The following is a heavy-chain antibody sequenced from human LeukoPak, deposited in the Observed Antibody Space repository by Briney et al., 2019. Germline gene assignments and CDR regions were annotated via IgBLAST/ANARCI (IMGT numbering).Heavy chain of an antibody. CDR3: ARVNTLAPLYYYYYMDV. J-gene: IGHJ6*03. CDR2: IYYSGST. D-gene: IGHD2/OR15-2a*01. CDR1: GGSISSGDYY. Sequence: PSETLSLTCTVSGGSISSGDYYWSWIRQPPGKGLEWIGYIYYSGSTYYNPSLKSRVTISVDTSKNQFSLKLSSVTAADTAVYYCARVNTLAPLYYYYYMDVWGKGTTVTVSS. V-gene: IGHV4-30-4*08.